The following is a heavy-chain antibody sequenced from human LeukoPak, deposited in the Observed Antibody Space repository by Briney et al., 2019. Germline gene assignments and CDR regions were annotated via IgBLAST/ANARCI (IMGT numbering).Heavy chain of an antibody. V-gene: IGHV3-9*01. CDR2: ISWNSGSI. J-gene: IGHJ4*02. CDR1: GFTFDDYA. CDR3: AKGRWPASFDY. Sequence: GGSLRLSCAASGFTFDDYAMHWVRQAPGKGLEWVSGISWNSGSIGYADSVKGRFTISRDNAKNSLYLQMNGLRAEDTALYYCAKGRWPASFDYWGQGTLVTVSS. D-gene: IGHD5-24*01.